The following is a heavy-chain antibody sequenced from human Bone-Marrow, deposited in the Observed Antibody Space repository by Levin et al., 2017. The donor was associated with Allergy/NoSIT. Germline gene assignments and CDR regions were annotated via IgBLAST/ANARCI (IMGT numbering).Heavy chain of an antibody. V-gene: IGHV3-23*01. CDR1: GFTFSSYA. D-gene: IGHD2-15*01. CDR3: AKGGRYCSGGRCYSRPFDD. Sequence: PGGSLRLSCAASGFTFSSYAMSWVRQAPGKGLEWVSGISDSGGSTYYADAVKGRLTISRDNSKNTVYLQMNSLRAEDTAVYYCAKGGRYCSGGRCYSRPFDDWGQGTLVTVSS. J-gene: IGHJ4*02. CDR2: ISDSGGST.